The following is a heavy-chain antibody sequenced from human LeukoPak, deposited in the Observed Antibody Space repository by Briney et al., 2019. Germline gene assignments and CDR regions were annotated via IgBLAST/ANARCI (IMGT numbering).Heavy chain of an antibody. Sequence: EGSLRLSCAASGFTFSSYGMHWVRQAPGKGLEWVAFIRYDGSNKYYADSVKGRFTISRDNSKNTLYLQMNSLRAEDTAVYYCAKDLFRGWYQGNFDYWGQGTLVTVSS. CDR2: IRYDGSNK. D-gene: IGHD6-19*01. V-gene: IGHV3-30*02. CDR3: AKDLFRGWYQGNFDY. CDR1: GFTFSSYG. J-gene: IGHJ4*02.